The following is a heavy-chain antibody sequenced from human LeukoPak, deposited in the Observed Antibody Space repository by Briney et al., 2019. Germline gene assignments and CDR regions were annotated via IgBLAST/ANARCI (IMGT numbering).Heavy chain of an antibody. D-gene: IGHD4-17*01. CDR2: FDPEDGET. Sequence: ASVKVSCKVSGYTLTELSMHRVRQAPGKGLEWMGGFDPEDGETIYAQKFQGRVTMTEDTSTDTAYMELSSLRSEDTAMYYCASWPMTTVTLFDYWGQGTLVTVSS. CDR3: ASWPMTTVTLFDY. J-gene: IGHJ4*02. V-gene: IGHV1-24*01. CDR1: GYTLTELS.